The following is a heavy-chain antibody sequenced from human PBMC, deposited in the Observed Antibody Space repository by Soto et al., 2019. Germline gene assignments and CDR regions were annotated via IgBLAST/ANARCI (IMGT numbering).Heavy chain of an antibody. D-gene: IGHD3-22*01. Sequence: PSETLSLTCTVSVGSVSRGSYYWIWIRHPPGKGLEWIGYIYYSGSTNYNPSLKSRVTISVDTSKNQFSLKLSSVTAADTAVYYCAREGGWGPNSSGSFSDYWGQGTLVTVSS. J-gene: IGHJ4*02. V-gene: IGHV4-61*01. CDR2: IYYSGST. CDR3: AREGGWGPNSSGSFSDY. CDR1: VGSVSRGSYY.